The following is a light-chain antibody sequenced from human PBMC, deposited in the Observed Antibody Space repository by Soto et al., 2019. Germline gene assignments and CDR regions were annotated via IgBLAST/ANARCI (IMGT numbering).Light chain of an antibody. CDR3: QQYDVYSRT. Sequence: DIQMTQSPTTLCAAVGDRVTITCRASQSISSWLAWYQQKPGKAPKLLIYKASTLESGVPSRFSGSGSGTEFTLTISSLQPDDFATYYCQQYDVYSRTFGQGTEVEIK. CDR2: KAS. V-gene: IGKV1-5*03. CDR1: QSISSW. J-gene: IGKJ1*01.